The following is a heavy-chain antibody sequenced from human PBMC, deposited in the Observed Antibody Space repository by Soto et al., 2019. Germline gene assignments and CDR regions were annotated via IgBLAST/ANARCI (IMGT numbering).Heavy chain of an antibody. CDR3: AREPRGGDYVWGSYRPLYAFDI. D-gene: IGHD3-16*02. CDR1: GGSISSYY. CDR2: IYTSGST. J-gene: IGHJ3*02. Sequence: SETLSLTCTVSGGSISSYYWSWIRQPAGKGLEWIGRIYTSGSTNYNPSLKSRVTMSVDTSKNRFSLKLSSVTAADTAVYYCAREPRGGDYVWGSYRPLYAFDIWGQGTMVTVSS. V-gene: IGHV4-4*07.